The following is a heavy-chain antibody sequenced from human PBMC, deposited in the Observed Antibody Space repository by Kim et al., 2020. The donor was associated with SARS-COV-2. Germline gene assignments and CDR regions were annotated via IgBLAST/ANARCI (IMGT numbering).Heavy chain of an antibody. CDR1: GGSISSSSYY. CDR2: IYYSGST. D-gene: IGHD6-25*01. Sequence: SETLSLTCTVSGGSISSSSYYWGWIRQPPGKGLEWIGSIYYSGSTYYNPSLKSRVTISVDTSKNQFSLKLSSVTAADTAVYYCAISRDGGYNSFWGQGTLVPVSS. J-gene: IGHJ4*02. CDR3: AISRDGGYNSF. V-gene: IGHV4-39*01.